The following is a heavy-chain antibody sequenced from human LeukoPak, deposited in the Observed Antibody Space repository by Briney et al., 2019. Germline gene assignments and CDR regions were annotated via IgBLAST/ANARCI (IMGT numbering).Heavy chain of an antibody. Sequence: SETLSLTCAVYGGSFSGYYWSWIRQPPGKGLEWIGEINHSGSTNYNPSLKSRVTISVDTSKNQFSLKLSSVTAADTAVYYCARVTAVYGGKSPNFDYWGQGTLVTVSS. CDR2: INHSGST. J-gene: IGHJ4*02. V-gene: IGHV4-34*01. CDR1: GGSFSGYY. CDR3: ARVTAVYGGKSPNFDY. D-gene: IGHD4-23*01.